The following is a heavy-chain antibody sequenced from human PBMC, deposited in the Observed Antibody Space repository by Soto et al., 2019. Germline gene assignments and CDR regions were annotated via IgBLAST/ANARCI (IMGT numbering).Heavy chain of an antibody. Sequence: QVQLVESGGRVVQPGGSLRLSCAASGFMFSRYAIHWVRQAPGKGLEWVAVISKDGSVRYYTDSVRGRFTISRDKSKNTVYLEINNMGDDDTAVFYCARSRSGAVPDSFGYWGQGTLVTVSS. V-gene: IGHV3-30-3*01. J-gene: IGHJ4*02. CDR3: ARSRSGAVPDSFGY. D-gene: IGHD3-3*01. CDR1: GFMFSRYA. CDR2: ISKDGSVR.